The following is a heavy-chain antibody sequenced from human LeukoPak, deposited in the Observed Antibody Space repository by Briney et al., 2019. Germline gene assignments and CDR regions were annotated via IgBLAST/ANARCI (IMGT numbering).Heavy chain of an antibody. J-gene: IGHJ4*02. D-gene: IGHD3-10*01. V-gene: IGHV3-33*01. CDR3: ARELTYGSGDYYFDY. CDR1: GFTFSSYG. Sequence: GRSLRLPCAASGFTFSSYGMHWVRQAPGKGLEWVAVIWYDGSNKYYADSVKGRFTISRDNSKNTLYLQMNSLRAEDTAVYYCARELTYGSGDYYFDYWGQGTLVTVSS. CDR2: IWYDGSNK.